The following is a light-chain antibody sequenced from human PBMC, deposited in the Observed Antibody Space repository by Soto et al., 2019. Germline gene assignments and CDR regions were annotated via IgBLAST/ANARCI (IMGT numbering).Light chain of an antibody. CDR1: ISNIGAGYD. J-gene: IGLJ1*01. CDR2: GNS. Sequence: QSVLTQPPSVSGAPGLRVTISCTGSISNIGAGYDVHWYQQLPGTVPKVLIYGNSNRPSGVPDRFSGSKSGTSASLAITGLQAEDEADYYCQSYDISLSGFHVFGTGTKLTVL. CDR3: QSYDISLSGFHV. V-gene: IGLV1-40*01.